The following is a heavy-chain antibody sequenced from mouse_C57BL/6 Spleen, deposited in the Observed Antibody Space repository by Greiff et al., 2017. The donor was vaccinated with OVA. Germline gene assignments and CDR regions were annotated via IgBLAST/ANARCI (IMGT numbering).Heavy chain of an antibody. V-gene: IGHV1-50*01. D-gene: IGHD1-3*01. J-gene: IGHJ3*01. CDR1: GYTFTSYW. CDR3: ARGLRAY. Sequence: QVQLQQPGAELVKPGASVKLSCKASGYTFTSYWMQWVKQRPGQGLEWIGEIDPSDSYTNYNQKFKGKATLTVDTSSSTAYMQLRSLTSEDSAVYYCARGLRAYWGQGTLVTVSA. CDR2: IDPSDSYT.